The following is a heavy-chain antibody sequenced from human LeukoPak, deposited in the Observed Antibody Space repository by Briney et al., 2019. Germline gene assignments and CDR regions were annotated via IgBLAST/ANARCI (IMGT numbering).Heavy chain of an antibody. CDR2: IYYSGST. Sequence: SETLSLTCTVSGGSISSYYWSSIRQPPGKGLEWIGYIYYSGSTNYNPSLKSRVTISVDTSKNQFSLKLSSVTAADTAVYYCARYYDFWSGLVYWGQGTLVTVSS. D-gene: IGHD3-3*01. CDR1: GGSISSYY. J-gene: IGHJ4*02. CDR3: ARYYDFWSGLVY. V-gene: IGHV4-59*01.